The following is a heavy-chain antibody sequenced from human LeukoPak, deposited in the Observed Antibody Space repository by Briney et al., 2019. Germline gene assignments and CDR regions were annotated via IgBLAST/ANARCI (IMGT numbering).Heavy chain of an antibody. J-gene: IGHJ2*01. Sequence: ASVKVSCKASGGTFSSYAVSWVRQAPGQGLEWMGRIIPILGIANYAQKFQGRVTITADKSTSTAYMELSSLRSEDTAVYYCARDQGIGYWYFDLWGRGTLVTVSS. CDR3: ARDQGIGYWYFDL. CDR2: IIPILGIA. CDR1: GGTFSSYA. D-gene: IGHD1-14*01. V-gene: IGHV1-69*04.